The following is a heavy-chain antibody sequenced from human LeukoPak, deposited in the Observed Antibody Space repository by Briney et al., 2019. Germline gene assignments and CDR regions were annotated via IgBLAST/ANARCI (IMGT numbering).Heavy chain of an antibody. D-gene: IGHD2-2*02. CDR1: GYTFTGYY. CDR3: AREAPIRGGMDV. J-gene: IGHJ6*02. Sequence: ASVRVSCKAPGYTFTGYYMHWVRQAPGQGLEWMGWINPNSGGTNYAQKFQGRVTMTRDTSISTAYMELSRLRSDDAAVYYCAREAPIRGGMDVWGQGTTVTVSS. V-gene: IGHV1-2*02. CDR2: INPNSGGT.